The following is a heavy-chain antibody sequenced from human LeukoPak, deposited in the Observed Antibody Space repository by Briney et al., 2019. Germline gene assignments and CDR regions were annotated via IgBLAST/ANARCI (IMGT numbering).Heavy chain of an antibody. CDR2: MNPNSGNT. D-gene: IGHD3-3*01. Sequence: ASVKLSCKASGYTFTSYDINWVRQATGQGLEWMGWMNPNSGNTGYAQKFQGRVTMTRNTSISTAYMELSSLRSEDTAVYYCARVGDFWSGYYIYGMDVWGQGTTVTVSS. J-gene: IGHJ6*02. CDR3: ARVGDFWSGYYIYGMDV. V-gene: IGHV1-8*01. CDR1: GYTFTSYD.